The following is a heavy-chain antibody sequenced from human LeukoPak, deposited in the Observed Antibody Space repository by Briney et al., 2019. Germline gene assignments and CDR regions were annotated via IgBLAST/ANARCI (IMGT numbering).Heavy chain of an antibody. CDR1: GFSISSYA. V-gene: IGHV3-64*01. J-gene: IGHJ4*02. CDR2: ISSNGGST. D-gene: IGHD1-26*01. CDR3: ARAPYSGSYSDY. Sequence: GGSLRLSCAASGFSISSYAMHWVRQAPGKGLEYVSAISSNGGSTFYANSVKGRFTVSRDNSKNTLYLQMGSLRAEDTAVYYCARAPYSGSYSDYWGQGSLVTVSS.